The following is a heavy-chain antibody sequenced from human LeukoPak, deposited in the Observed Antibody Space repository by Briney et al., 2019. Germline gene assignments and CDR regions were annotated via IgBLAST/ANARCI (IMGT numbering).Heavy chain of an antibody. CDR3: TRGMLRQPPDY. V-gene: IGHV3-66*01. D-gene: IGHD3-10*02. Sequence: GGSLRLSCAASGIAVSNNYMNWVRQAPGKGLEWVSLIYVGGSTYYAESVKGRFTISRDNSKNTLYLQMNSLRVEDTAIYYCTRGMLRQPPDYWGQGTLVTVSS. CDR1: GIAVSNNY. CDR2: IYVGGST. J-gene: IGHJ4*02.